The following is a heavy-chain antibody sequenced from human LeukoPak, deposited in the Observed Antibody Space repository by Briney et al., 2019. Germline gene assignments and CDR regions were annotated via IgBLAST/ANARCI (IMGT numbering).Heavy chain of an antibody. CDR1: GFTFSSNF. CDR3: ARDTRGGSLWSGYSYGIDV. V-gene: IGHV3-53*01. Sequence: GGSLRLSCAASGFTFSSNFMSWVRQAPGKGLEWVSVIYGGGDTYYSASAKGRLTISRDNSKTTLYLQMNSLRAEDTAVYYCARDTRGGSLWSGYSYGIDVWGQGTTVTVSS. D-gene: IGHD3-3*01. J-gene: IGHJ6*02. CDR2: IYGGGDT.